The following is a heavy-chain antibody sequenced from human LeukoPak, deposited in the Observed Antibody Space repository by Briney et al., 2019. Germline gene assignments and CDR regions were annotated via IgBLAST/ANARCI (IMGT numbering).Heavy chain of an antibody. D-gene: IGHD4-17*01. CDR3: AKDLGYGDLRGFDY. J-gene: IGHJ4*02. CDR2: ISYDGSNK. CDR1: GFTFSSYG. Sequence: GGSLRLSCAASGFTFSSYGMHWVRQAPGKGLEWVAVISYDGSNKYYADSVKGRFTISRDNSKNTLYLQMNSLRAEDTAVYYCAKDLGYGDLRGFDYWGQGTLVTVSS. V-gene: IGHV3-30*18.